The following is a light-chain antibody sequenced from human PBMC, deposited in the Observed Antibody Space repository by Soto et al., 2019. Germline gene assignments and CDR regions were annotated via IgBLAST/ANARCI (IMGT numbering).Light chain of an antibody. CDR2: DVS. V-gene: IGLV2-23*02. J-gene: IGLJ1*01. CDR1: SSNVGNFNV. CDR3: CSYAGSGTNV. Sequence: VLTQPASVSGSPGQSITISCTGTSSNVGNFNVVSWYQQHPGKAPKVIIYDVSERPSGVSHRFSGSKSGNTASLTISGLQAEDEADYYCCSYAGSGTNVYGPGTKVTV.